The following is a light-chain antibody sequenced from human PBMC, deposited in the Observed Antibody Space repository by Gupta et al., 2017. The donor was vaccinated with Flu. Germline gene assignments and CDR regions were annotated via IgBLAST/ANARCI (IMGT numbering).Light chain of an antibody. CDR1: SSDVGAYNR. Sequence: QSALPQPPSVSGSPRQSVTISCTGTSSDVGAYNRVSWYQQPPGTAPKLMIFEVSNRPSGVPDRFSGSKSGNTASLTISGLQAEDEADYYCSSYTTSSTYVFGTGTKVTVL. CDR3: SSYTTSSTYV. V-gene: IGLV2-18*02. CDR2: EVS. J-gene: IGLJ1*01.